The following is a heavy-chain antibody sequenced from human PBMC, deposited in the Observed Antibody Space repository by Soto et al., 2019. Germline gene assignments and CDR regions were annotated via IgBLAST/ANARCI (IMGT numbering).Heavy chain of an antibody. CDR2: INHSGST. V-gene: IGHV4-34*01. D-gene: IGHD3-3*01. Sequence: PSETLSLTCAVYGGSFSGYYWSWIRQPPGKGLEWIGEINHSGSTNYNPSLKSRVTISVDTSKNQFSLKLSSVTAADTAVYYCARGLRTIFGVVIIGGYFWFDPWGQGTLVTVSS. CDR3: ARGLRTIFGVVIIGGYFWFDP. CDR1: GGSFSGYY. J-gene: IGHJ5*02.